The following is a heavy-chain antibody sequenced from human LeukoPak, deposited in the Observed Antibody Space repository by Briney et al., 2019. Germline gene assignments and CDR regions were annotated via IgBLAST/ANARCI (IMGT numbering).Heavy chain of an antibody. J-gene: IGHJ5*02. CDR2: AHHSGRT. CDR3: ARGRKTLTTTIRVTLKRDNYFDP. V-gene: IGHV4-34*01. D-gene: IGHD4-11*01. CDR1: GGAFSGYF. Sequence: SETLSLTCAVYGGAFSGYFWTWIRQPPGKGLEWIAEAHHSGRTNYNPSLKSRVAISIDTSKNQFSLKMNSVTAADTVVYFCARGRKTLTTTIRVTLKRDNYFDPWGQGTIVSVSS.